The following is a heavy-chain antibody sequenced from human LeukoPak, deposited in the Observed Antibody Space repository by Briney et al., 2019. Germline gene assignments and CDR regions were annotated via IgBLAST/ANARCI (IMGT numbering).Heavy chain of an antibody. J-gene: IGHJ4*02. V-gene: IGHV3-11*04. Sequence: GXXLRLSCAASGFTFSDYYMNWIRRAPGKGLEWVSYISSSGRTIYYADSVKGRFTISRDNTKNSLYLQMNGLRAEDTAVYYCARRSYWNDVLDYWGQGTLVTVSS. CDR3: ARRSYWNDVLDY. CDR1: GFTFSDYY. CDR2: ISSSGRTI. D-gene: IGHD1-1*01.